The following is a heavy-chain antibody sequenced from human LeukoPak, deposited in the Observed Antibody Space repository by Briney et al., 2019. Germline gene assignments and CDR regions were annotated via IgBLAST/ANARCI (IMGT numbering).Heavy chain of an antibody. V-gene: IGHV4-59*11. CDR1: GGSISGHY. CDR2: IYHSGST. Sequence: SETLSLTCTVSGGSISGHYWSWIRQPPGKGLEWIGYIYHSGSTNYSPSLKSRVTISVDMSKNQFSLKLSSVTAADTAVYYCARDSPLRQLDFWGQGTLVTVSS. CDR3: ARDSPLRQLDF. J-gene: IGHJ4*02. D-gene: IGHD3-10*01.